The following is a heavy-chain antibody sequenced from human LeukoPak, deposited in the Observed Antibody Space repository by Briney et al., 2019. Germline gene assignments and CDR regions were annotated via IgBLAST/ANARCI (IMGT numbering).Heavy chain of an antibody. CDR3: ARDGLHTAHFDY. Sequence: AGGSLRLSCAASGFTFSTYTMNWVRQAPGKGLEWVSTVSDSSDVHYSDSVKGRFTISRDNARNSLYLQMNSLRDEDTAVYYCARDGLHTAHFDYWGQGTLVTVSS. J-gene: IGHJ4*02. D-gene: IGHD5-18*01. V-gene: IGHV3-48*02. CDR1: GFTFSTYT. CDR2: VSDSSDV.